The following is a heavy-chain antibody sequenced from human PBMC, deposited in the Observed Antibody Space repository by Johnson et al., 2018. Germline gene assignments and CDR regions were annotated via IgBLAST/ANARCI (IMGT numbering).Heavy chain of an antibody. CDR2: ISGSGGST. J-gene: IGHJ1*01. D-gene: IGHD2-2*01. CDR1: GFTFSSYA. CDR3: AKALGDYCSSTSCYLYFQH. V-gene: IGHV3-23*04. Sequence: VQLVESGGGLVQXGGSLRLXCAASGFTFSSYAMSWVRQAPGKGLEWVSAISGSGGSTYYADSVKGRFTISRDNSKNTLYLQMNRLRAEDTAVYYCAKALGDYCSSTSCYLYFQHWGQGTLVTVSS.